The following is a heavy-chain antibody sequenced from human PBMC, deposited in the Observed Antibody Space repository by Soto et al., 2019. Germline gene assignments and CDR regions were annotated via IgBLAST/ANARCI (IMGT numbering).Heavy chain of an antibody. J-gene: IGHJ4*02. CDR1: GFTFSSYA. CDR3: ARDGYCISTSCFSFDY. V-gene: IGHV3-30-3*01. CDR2: ISNDGSNK. D-gene: IGHD2-2*03. Sequence: QVQLVESGGGVVQPGRSLRLSCAASGFTFSSYAMHWVRQAPGKGLEWVAVISNDGSNKYYADSVKGRFTISRDNSKNPLYLQMNSLRAEDTAVYYCARDGYCISTSCFSFDYWGQGTLVTVSS.